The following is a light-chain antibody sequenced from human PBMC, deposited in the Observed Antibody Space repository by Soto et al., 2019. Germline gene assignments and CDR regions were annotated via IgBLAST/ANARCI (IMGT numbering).Light chain of an antibody. CDR2: GAS. Sequence: EIVLTQSPGTLSLSPGERATLSCRASPSVSSSYLAWYQKKPGQAPRLLIYGASSRTTGIPDRFSCSGSGTDFTLTISRLEPEDFAVYYCQQYGSSPRTFGQGTKVEIK. CDR1: PSVSSSY. J-gene: IGKJ1*01. V-gene: IGKV3-20*01. CDR3: QQYGSSPRT.